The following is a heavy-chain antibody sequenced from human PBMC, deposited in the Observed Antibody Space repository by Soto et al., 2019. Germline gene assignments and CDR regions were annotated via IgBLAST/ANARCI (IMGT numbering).Heavy chain of an antibody. J-gene: IGHJ5*02. Sequence: HVQLQESGPGLVKPSQTLSLTCTVSGGSVNVGDHYWSWIRQYPGRGLEWIGYISYSGNTYYNPSLRGQITLSLDMSQSQFSLKLTSVTAADTAMYYCAREEVAYFGSGSHNWFDPWGQGTLVTVSS. CDR3: AREEVAYFGSGSHNWFDP. CDR2: ISYSGNT. CDR1: GGSVNVGDHY. V-gene: IGHV4-31*01. D-gene: IGHD3-10*01.